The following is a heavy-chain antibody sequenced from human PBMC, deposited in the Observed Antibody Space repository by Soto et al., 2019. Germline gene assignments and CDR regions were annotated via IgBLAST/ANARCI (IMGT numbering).Heavy chain of an antibody. Sequence: GGSLRLSCAASGFIFSSYEMNWVRQAPGKGLEWVSYISSSGSGSTIYYADSVKGRFTISRDNAKKSLYLQMNSLRAEDTAVSYCARVPRVGSSNSWFDYWRQGALVTVSS. D-gene: IGHD2-2*01. CDR3: ARVPRVGSSNSWFDY. CDR1: GFIFSSYE. CDR2: ISSSGSGSTI. J-gene: IGHJ4*02. V-gene: IGHV3-48*03.